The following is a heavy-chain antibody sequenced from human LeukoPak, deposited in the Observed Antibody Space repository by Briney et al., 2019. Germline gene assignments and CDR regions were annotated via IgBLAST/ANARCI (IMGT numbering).Heavy chain of an antibody. CDR1: GYTFTSYA. J-gene: IGHJ5*02. D-gene: IGHD4-17*01. CDR3: ARDPRYDYGDYIPWFDP. Sequence: GASVKVSCKASGYTFTSYAMNWVRQAPGQGLEWMGWINTNTGNPTYAQGFTGRFVFSLDTSVSTAYLQISSLKAEDTAVYYCARDPRYDYGDYIPWFDPWGQGTLVTVSS. CDR2: INTNTGNP. V-gene: IGHV7-4-1*02.